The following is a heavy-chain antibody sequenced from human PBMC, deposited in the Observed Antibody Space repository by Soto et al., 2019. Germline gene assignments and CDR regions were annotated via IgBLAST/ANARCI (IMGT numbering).Heavy chain of an antibody. Sequence: GGSLRLSCAASGFTLSDHYMDWVRQAPGEGLEWIGRTRDKANRYTTEYAASVKGRFTISRDDSHNSMYLQMNSLRIEDTAVYFCARVRTVGGYHLDYWGQGTLVTVSS. CDR2: TRDKANRYTT. D-gene: IGHD2-2*01. CDR3: ARVRTVGGYHLDY. V-gene: IGHV3-72*01. J-gene: IGHJ4*02. CDR1: GFTLSDHY.